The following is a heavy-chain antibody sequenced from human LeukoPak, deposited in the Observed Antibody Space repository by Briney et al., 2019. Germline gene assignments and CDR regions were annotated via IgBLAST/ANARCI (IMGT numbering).Heavy chain of an antibody. J-gene: IGHJ3*02. V-gene: IGHV3-66*01. CDR2: IYTGGST. CDR1: GFAVSSKY. Sequence: GGSLRLSCVASGFAVSSKYMSWIRQAPGKGLEWVSVIYTGGSTHYPDSVMGRFTISRDDSKNTVSLQMNSLRAEDTAVYYCARNLGTLATGGVALDIWGQGTMVTVSS. D-gene: IGHD2-8*02. CDR3: ARNLGTLATGGVALDI.